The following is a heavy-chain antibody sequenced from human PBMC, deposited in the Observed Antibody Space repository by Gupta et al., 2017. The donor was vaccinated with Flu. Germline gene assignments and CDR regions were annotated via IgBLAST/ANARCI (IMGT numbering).Heavy chain of an antibody. CDR1: AETIRSDA. D-gene: IGHD5-12*01. CDR2: IIPAFGTT. V-gene: IGHV1-69*05. J-gene: IGHJ4*02. CDR3: ARGRYSGYEYGDFDN. Sequence: QLVQSGAEVKKPGSSVKIPCKASAETIRSDALSWVRQAPGQGLEWVGGIIPAFGTTDSAPRFQGRVTFTTEESTRTAYMELRSLRSEDTAVYYCARGRYSGYEYGDFDNWGRGTLVTVSS.